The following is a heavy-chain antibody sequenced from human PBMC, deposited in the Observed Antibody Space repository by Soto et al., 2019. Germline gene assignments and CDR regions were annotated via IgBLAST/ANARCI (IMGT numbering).Heavy chain of an antibody. CDR2: IIGGGDST. CDR3: AKDLRTIGAFDI. V-gene: IGHV3-23*01. Sequence: SLRLSCAASGFTFSTYALSWVRQAPGKGLEWVSAIIGGGDSTYYADSVKGRFTISRDNSKNTLNLQMNSLRAEDTAVYYCAKDLRTIGAFDIWGQGTMVTVSS. J-gene: IGHJ3*02. CDR1: GFTFSTYA.